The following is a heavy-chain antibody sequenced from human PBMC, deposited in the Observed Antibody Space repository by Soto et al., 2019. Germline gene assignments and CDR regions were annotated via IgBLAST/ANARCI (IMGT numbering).Heavy chain of an antibody. CDR1: SGSISNSY. D-gene: IGHD6-6*01. V-gene: IGHV4-59*01. J-gene: IGHJ6*03. CDR3: ARESVVGRYNDPRPYYMDV. Sequence: SETLSLTCTVSSGSISNSYWSWIRRPPGKGLEWIGYIFYSGSTNYNPSLESRVTISVDTSKNQFSLRLSSVTAADTAIYYCARESVVGRYNDPRPYYMDVWGKGTTVTVSS. CDR2: IFYSGST.